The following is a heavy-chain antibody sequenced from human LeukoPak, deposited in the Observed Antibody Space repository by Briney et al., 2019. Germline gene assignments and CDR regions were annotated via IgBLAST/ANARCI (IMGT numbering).Heavy chain of an antibody. Sequence: SETLSLTCSVSEYSFSTHYWTWIRQPPGKGLEWIGYISSIGSTNYNPSLKSRVTISVDTSKKQFSLRMTSVTAADTAVYYCARDPTTVTKVFDIWGQGTMVTVSS. V-gene: IGHV4-59*11. CDR2: ISSIGST. CDR3: ARDPTTVTKVFDI. J-gene: IGHJ3*02. D-gene: IGHD4-17*01. CDR1: EYSFSTHY.